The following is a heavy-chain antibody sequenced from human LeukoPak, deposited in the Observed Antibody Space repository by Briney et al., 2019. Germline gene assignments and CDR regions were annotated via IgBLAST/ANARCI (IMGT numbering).Heavy chain of an antibody. V-gene: IGHV4-39*01. CDR2: IYYTRST. CDR3: ERGVTMIVVVIHDWYFDL. CDR1: GGSISSSSYY. J-gene: IGHJ2*01. Sequence: PSETLSLTCTVSGGSISSSSYYWGWIRQPPGKGLEWIGSIYYTRSTYYNPSLKSRVTISVDSSKNQFSLKLTSVTAADTAAYYCERGVTMIVVVIHDWYFDLWGRGTLVTVSS. D-gene: IGHD3-22*01.